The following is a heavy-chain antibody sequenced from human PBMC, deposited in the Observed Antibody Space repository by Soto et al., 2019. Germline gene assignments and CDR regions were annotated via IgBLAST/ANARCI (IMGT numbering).Heavy chain of an antibody. D-gene: IGHD3-3*01. Sequence: QVQLVQSGAEVKKPGASVKVSCKASGYTFTSYDINWVRQATGQGLEWMGWMNPNSGNTGYAQKFQGRVTMTRNTPISTAYMELSSLRSEDTAVYYCARGSYYYDFWSGPYPFDYWGQGTLVTVSS. CDR2: MNPNSGNT. J-gene: IGHJ4*02. CDR1: GYTFTSYD. V-gene: IGHV1-8*01. CDR3: ARGSYYYDFWSGPYPFDY.